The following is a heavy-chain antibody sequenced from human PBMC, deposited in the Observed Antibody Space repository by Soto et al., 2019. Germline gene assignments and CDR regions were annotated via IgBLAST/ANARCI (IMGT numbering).Heavy chain of an antibody. CDR2: ISYDGSDK. V-gene: IGHV3-30*18. J-gene: IGHJ4*02. CDR3: AKENRPHGSNWPFDY. D-gene: IGHD6-13*01. Sequence: PGGSLRLSCAASGFTFSAYGMHWVRQAPGKGLEWVAFISYDGSDKYYADSVKGRFTISRDNSKNTLFVQMNSLRAEDTAVYYCAKENRPHGSNWPFDYWGQGTLVIVSS. CDR1: GFTFSAYG.